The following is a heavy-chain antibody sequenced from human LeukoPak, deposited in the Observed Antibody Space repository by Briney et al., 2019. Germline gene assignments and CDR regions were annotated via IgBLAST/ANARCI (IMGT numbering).Heavy chain of an antibody. Sequence: GRSLRLSCAASGFTFDDYAMHWVRQAPGKGLEWVSGISWNSGSIGYADSVKGRFTISRDNAKNSLYLQMNSLRAEDTAVYYCARAYGSGSYQNDYWGQGTLVTVSS. CDR2: ISWNSGSI. J-gene: IGHJ4*02. V-gene: IGHV3-9*01. D-gene: IGHD3-10*01. CDR3: ARAYGSGSYQNDY. CDR1: GFTFDDYA.